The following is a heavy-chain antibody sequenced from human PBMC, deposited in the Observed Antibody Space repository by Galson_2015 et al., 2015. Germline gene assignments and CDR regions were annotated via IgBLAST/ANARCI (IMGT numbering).Heavy chain of an antibody. CDR3: ARQLQLIPGLKHDAFDI. CDR2: IYPGDSDT. Sequence: QSGAEVKKPGESLKISCKGSGYSFASYWIGWVRQMPGKGLEWMGIIYPGDSDTRYSPSFQGQVTISADKSISTAYLQWSSLKASDTAMYYCARQLQLIPGLKHDAFDIWGQGTMVTVSS. CDR1: GYSFASYW. J-gene: IGHJ3*02. V-gene: IGHV5-51*01. D-gene: IGHD6-6*01.